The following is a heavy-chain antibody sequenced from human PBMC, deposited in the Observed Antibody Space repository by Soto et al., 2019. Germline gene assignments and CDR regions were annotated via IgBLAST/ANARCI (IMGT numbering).Heavy chain of an antibody. CDR2: TYYSGST. D-gene: IGHD6-13*01. CDR1: GGSISSGDYY. CDR3: ASSIAAAGTVGWFDP. J-gene: IGHJ5*02. V-gene: IGHV4-30-4*01. Sequence: QVQLQESGPGLVKPSQTLSLTCTVSGGSISSGDYYWGWIRQPPGKGLGWIGYTYYSGSTYYNPSLKSRVTISVDTSKNQVSLKLSSVTAADTAVYYCASSIAAAGTVGWFDPWGQGTLVTVSS.